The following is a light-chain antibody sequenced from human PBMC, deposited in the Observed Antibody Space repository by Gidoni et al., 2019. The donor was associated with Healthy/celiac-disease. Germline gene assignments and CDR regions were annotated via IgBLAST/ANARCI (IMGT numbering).Light chain of an antibody. CDR2: SAS. V-gene: IGKV1-27*01. J-gene: IGKJ4*01. Sequence: IQLTQSPSALSASVGDRVTITCRVGQGISSYLNWYRQKPGKVPKLLIYSASNLQSGVPSRFSGSGSGTDFTLTISGLQPEDVATYSGQRTYNAPLTFGGGTKVEIK. CDR3: QRTYNAPLT. CDR1: QGISSY.